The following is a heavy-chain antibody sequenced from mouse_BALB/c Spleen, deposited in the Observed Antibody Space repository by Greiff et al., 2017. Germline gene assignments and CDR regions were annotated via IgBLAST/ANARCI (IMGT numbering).Heavy chain of an antibody. CDR1: GFTFSSYA. CDR3: ARAYYRYDGYYYAMDY. Sequence: EVQLVESGGGLVQPGGSLKLSCAASGFTFSSYAMTWVRQPPEKRLEWVATISDGGSYTYYPDSVKGRFTISRDNAKNNLYLQMSSLKSEDTAMYYCARAYYRYDGYYYAMDYWGQGTSVTVSS. D-gene: IGHD2-14*01. V-gene: IGHV5-4*01. CDR2: ISDGGSYT. J-gene: IGHJ4*01.